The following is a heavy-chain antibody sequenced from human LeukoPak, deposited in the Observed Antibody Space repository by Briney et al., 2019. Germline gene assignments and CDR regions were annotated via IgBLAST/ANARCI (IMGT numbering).Heavy chain of an antibody. Sequence: PGGSLRLPCAASGFTFSSYDMHWVRQATGKGLEWVSAIGTAGDTYYPGSVKGRFTISRDNSENTLYLQMNSLRSDDTAVYYCAEDFWNFRDSWGQGTLVTVSS. D-gene: IGHD3-3*01. CDR3: AEDFWNFRDS. J-gene: IGHJ5*01. CDR2: IGTAGDT. V-gene: IGHV3-13*01. CDR1: GFTFSSYD.